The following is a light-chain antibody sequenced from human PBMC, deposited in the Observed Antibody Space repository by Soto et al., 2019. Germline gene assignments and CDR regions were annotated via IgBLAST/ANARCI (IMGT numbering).Light chain of an antibody. J-gene: IGKJ1*01. V-gene: IGKV3-11*01. Sequence: EIVLTQSPATLSLSPGERATLSCRASQSVSSYFAWYQQKPGQAPRLLIYDASSRATGIPARFSGSGSGTDFTLTISSLEPEDFAVYYCQQRSDWPLTCGQGTKVDIK. CDR3: QQRSDWPLT. CDR1: QSVSSY. CDR2: DAS.